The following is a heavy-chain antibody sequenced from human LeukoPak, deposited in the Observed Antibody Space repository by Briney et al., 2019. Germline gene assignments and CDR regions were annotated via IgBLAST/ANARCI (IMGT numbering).Heavy chain of an antibody. CDR3: ARTDSGYDGNWFDP. J-gene: IGHJ5*02. D-gene: IGHD5-12*01. CDR1: GGSISSYY. Sequence: SETLSLTCTVSGGSISSYYWSWIRQPRGKGREWIGYIYYSGSTNYNPSLESRVTISVDTSKNQFSLKLSSVTAADTAVYYCARTDSGYDGNWFDPWGQGTLVTVSS. V-gene: IGHV4-59*01. CDR2: IYYSGST.